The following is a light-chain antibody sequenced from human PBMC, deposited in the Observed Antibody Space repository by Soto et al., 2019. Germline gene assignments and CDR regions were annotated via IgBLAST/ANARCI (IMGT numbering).Light chain of an antibody. CDR3: QQRSNWPLT. Sequence: EIGLTQSPANLSLSPGDRATLSFMARQSLGNYLAWYQQKPVQAPRLLMYGASTRATGIPARFSGSGSGTDFTLTISSLEPEDFAVYYCQQRSNWPLTFGGGTKVDI. CDR2: GAS. V-gene: IGKV3-11*01. CDR1: QSLGNY. J-gene: IGKJ4*01.